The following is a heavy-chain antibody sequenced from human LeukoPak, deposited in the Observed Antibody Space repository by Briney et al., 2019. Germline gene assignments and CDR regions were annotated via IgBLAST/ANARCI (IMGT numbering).Heavy chain of an antibody. CDR3: AKGGTGNFYNGFDY. D-gene: IGHD1-26*01. J-gene: IGHJ4*02. CDR1: GFTFSDYE. CDR2: ISSSVGTI. Sequence: GGSLRLSCAASGFTFSDYEMNWVRQAPGKGLEWISFISSSVGTIFYADSVKGRFTISRDNSKNTLYLQMNSLRAEDTALYYRAKGGTGNFYNGFDYWGQGILVTVSS. V-gene: IGHV3-48*03.